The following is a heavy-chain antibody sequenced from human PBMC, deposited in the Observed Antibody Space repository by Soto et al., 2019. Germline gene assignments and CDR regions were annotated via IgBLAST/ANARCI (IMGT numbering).Heavy chain of an antibody. V-gene: IGHV5-51*01. CDR1: GYSFTSYW. CDR2: IYPGDSDT. D-gene: IGHD5-18*01. J-gene: IGHJ5*02. Sequence: GESLKISCXGSGYSFTSYWIGWVRQMPGKGLEWMGIIYPGDSDTRYSPSFQGQVTISADKSISTAYLQWSSLKASDTAMYYCARLGGNGYSYGYPNWFDPWGQGTLVTVSS. CDR3: ARLGGNGYSYGYPNWFDP.